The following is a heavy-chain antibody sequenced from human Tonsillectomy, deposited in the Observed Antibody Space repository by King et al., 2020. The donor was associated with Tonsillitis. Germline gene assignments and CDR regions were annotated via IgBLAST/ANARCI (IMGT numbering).Heavy chain of an antibody. D-gene: IGHD3-16*01. Sequence: VQLVQSGGGLVQPGGSLRLSCAASGFTFSSYWMSWVRQAPGKGLEWVANIKQDGSEKYYVDSVKGRFTISRDNAKNSLYLQMNSLRAEDTAVYYCARAPRTLDYRFEDYWGQGTLVTVSS. CDR3: ARAPRTLDYRFEDY. CDR2: IKQDGSEK. CDR1: GFTFSSYW. J-gene: IGHJ4*02. V-gene: IGHV3-7*03.